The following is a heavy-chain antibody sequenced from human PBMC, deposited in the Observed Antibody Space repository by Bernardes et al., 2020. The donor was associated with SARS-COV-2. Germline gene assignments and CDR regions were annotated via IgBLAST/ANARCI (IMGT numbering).Heavy chain of an antibody. CDR1: GYSFTSYG. Sequence: ASVKVSCKVSGYSFTSYGLSWVRQAPGQGLEWIVWIIAFNGNTNYAQKIQDRVTLTTDKSTSTVYMELRSLRSDDTAVYYCARAVENYYDRSSNYYSDAFDMWGQGTMVTVSP. CDR3: ARAVENYYDRSSNYYSDAFDM. CDR2: IIAFNGNT. D-gene: IGHD3-22*01. V-gene: IGHV1-18*01. J-gene: IGHJ3*02.